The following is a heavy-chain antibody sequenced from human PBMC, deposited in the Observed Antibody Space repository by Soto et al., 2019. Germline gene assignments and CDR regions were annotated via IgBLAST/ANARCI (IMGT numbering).Heavy chain of an antibody. CDR1: GFSLRTSGVG. CDR3: ARTVAATPLTLGS. D-gene: IGHD2-15*01. Sequence: QITLKESGPSLVKPTQTLKLTCTFSGFSLRTSGVGVDWVRQPPGKALEWLARISWDDDKRYSPSLKSRLAITKDTSKNQVVLTMTSMDPVDTATYYCARTVAATPLTLGSWGQGSLVTVSS. J-gene: IGHJ4*02. V-gene: IGHV2-5*02. CDR2: ISWDDDK.